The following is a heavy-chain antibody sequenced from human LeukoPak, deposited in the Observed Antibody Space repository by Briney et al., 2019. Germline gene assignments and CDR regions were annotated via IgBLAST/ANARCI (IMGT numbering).Heavy chain of an antibody. Sequence: GGSLRLSCAASGFTFSSYDMHRVRQATGKGLEWVSAIGTAGDTYYPGSVKGRFTISRENAKNSLYLQMNSLRAGDTAVYYCARGTRYYYGSGSYYNSPWYFDLWGRGTLVTVSS. CDR3: ARGTRYYYGSGSYYNSPWYFDL. V-gene: IGHV3-13*01. J-gene: IGHJ2*01. CDR2: IGTAGDT. D-gene: IGHD3-10*01. CDR1: GFTFSSYD.